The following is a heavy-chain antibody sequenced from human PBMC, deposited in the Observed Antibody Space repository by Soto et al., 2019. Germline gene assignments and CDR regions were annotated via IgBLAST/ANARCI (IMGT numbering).Heavy chain of an antibody. CDR1: GFTFSSYS. D-gene: IGHD3-10*01. V-gene: IGHV3-48*01. Sequence: EVQLVASGGGLVQPGGSLRLSCAASGFTFSSYSMNWVRQAPGKGLEWVSDISSSSNTIYYADSVKGRFTISRDNAKNSRYRQMNSLRAEDTAVYYCAREDITRGGWFDPWGQGTLVTVSS. CDR3: AREDITRGGWFDP. CDR2: ISSSSNTI. J-gene: IGHJ5*02.